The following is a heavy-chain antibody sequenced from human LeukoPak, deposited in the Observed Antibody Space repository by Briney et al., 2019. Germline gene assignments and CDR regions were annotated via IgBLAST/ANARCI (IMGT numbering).Heavy chain of an antibody. D-gene: IGHD6-6*01. CDR3: ATGIAARPWEVY. Sequence: ASVKVSCKASGYTFTSYGISWVRQAPGQGLEWMGWIRAYNGNTNYAQTLQGRVTMTTDTSTSTAYMELRSLRSDDTAVYYCATGIAARPWEVYWGQGTLVTVSS. J-gene: IGHJ4*02. V-gene: IGHV1-18*01. CDR2: IRAYNGNT. CDR1: GYTFTSYG.